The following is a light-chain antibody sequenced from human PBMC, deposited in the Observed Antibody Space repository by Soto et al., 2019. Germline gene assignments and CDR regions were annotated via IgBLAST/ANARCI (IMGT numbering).Light chain of an antibody. V-gene: IGLV1-40*01. CDR1: RSNIGAGFD. CDR2: GNS. CDR3: QSYDSSLSAVV. Sequence: QPVLTQPPSVSGAPGQRVTISCTGSRSNIGAGFDVHWYQQFPGTAPKLLIYGNSNRPSGVPDRFSGSKSGTSASLAITGLQAEDEADYYCQSYDSSLSAVVFGGGTKLTVL. J-gene: IGLJ2*01.